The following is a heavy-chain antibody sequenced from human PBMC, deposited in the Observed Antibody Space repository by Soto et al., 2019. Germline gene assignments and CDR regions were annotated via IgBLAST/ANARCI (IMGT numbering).Heavy chain of an antibody. J-gene: IGHJ6*02. CDR3: ARVRAARPQEYYYGMDV. V-gene: IGHV1-69*12. D-gene: IGHD6-6*01. Sequence: QVQLVQSGAEVKKPGSSVKVSCKASGGTFSSYAISWVRQAPGQGLEWMGGIIPIFGTANYAQKFQGRVTITADESTSTAYMELSSLRSEDTAVDYCARVRAARPQEYYYGMDVWGQGTTVTVSS. CDR1: GGTFSSYA. CDR2: IIPIFGTA.